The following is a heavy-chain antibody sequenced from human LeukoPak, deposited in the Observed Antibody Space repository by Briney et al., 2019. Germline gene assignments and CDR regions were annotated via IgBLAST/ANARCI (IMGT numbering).Heavy chain of an antibody. CDR3: AREGAVAVFDY. V-gene: IGHV3-21*04. CDR1: RFTFSSYT. CDR2: ISSSSDYI. J-gene: IGHJ4*02. Sequence: KPGGSLRLSCAASRFTFSSYTMNWVRQAPGKGLEWVSSISSSSDYIYYADSVKGRFTISRDNAKNSLYLQMNSLRAEDTAVYYCAREGAVAVFDYWGQGTLVTVSS. D-gene: IGHD6-19*01.